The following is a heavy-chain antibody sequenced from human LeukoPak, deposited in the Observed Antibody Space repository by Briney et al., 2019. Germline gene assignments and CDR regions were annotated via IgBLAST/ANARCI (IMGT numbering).Heavy chain of an antibody. D-gene: IGHD7-27*01. CDR1: GFTFSSYA. Sequence: GGSLRLSCAASGFTFSSYAMSWVRQAPGKGLEWVSYISSSGSTIYYADSVKGRFTISRDNAKNSLYLQMNSLRAEDTAVYYCARSPAHWDYYYGMDVWGQGTTVTVSS. V-gene: IGHV3-48*04. J-gene: IGHJ6*02. CDR3: ARSPAHWDYYYGMDV. CDR2: ISSSGSTI.